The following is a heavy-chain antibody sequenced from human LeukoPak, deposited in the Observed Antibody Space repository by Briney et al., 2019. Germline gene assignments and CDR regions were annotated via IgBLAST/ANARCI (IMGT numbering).Heavy chain of an antibody. CDR2: IIPIFGIA. J-gene: IGHJ6*02. V-gene: IGHV1-69*10. CDR3: ARALLLIAARRSEDYYYYGMDV. CDR1: GGTFSSYA. D-gene: IGHD6-6*01. Sequence: ASVKVSCKASGGTFSSYAISWVRQAPGQGLEWMGGIIPIFGIANYAQKFQGRVTITADKSRSTAYMELSSLRSEDTAVYYCARALLLIAARRSEDYYYYGMDVWGQGTTVTVSS.